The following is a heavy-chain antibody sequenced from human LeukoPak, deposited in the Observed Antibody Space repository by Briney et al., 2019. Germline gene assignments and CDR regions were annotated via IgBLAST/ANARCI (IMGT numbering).Heavy chain of an antibody. Sequence: PGGSLRLSCAASGFTFDVYAMHWVRQAPGKGLEWVSGISWNSGSIGYADSVKGRFTISRDNAKNSLYLQMNSLRAEDTAVYYCARDGWELLSAAFDYWGQGTLVTVSS. CDR1: GFTFDVYA. CDR3: ARDGWELLSAAFDY. D-gene: IGHD1-26*01. CDR2: ISWNSGSI. V-gene: IGHV3-9*01. J-gene: IGHJ4*02.